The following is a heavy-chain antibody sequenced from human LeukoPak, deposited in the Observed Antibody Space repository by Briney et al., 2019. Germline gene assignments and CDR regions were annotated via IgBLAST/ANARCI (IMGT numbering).Heavy chain of an antibody. Sequence: ASVKVSCKASGYTFSDYDIKWVRQAAGQGLEWMGWMNPITGSTGYAQKFRGRIIMTRDTSITTAFMELTSLTSDDTAIYYCARVKRFPTVWFDPWGQGTLVSVSS. V-gene: IGHV1-8*01. J-gene: IGHJ5*02. CDR2: MNPITGST. D-gene: IGHD3-10*01. CDR3: ARVKRFPTVWFDP. CDR1: GYTFSDYD.